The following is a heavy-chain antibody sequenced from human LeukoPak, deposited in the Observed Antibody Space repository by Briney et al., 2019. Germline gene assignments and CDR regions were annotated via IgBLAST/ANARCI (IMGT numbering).Heavy chain of an antibody. CDR2: IYYSGST. Sequence: SEPLSLTCTVSGGSISSYYWSWIRQPPGKGLEWIGYIYYSGSTKYNPSLKSRVTISVDASKTQFSLKLNSVTAADTAVYYCARGSRELYYFDYWGQGTLVTVSS. D-gene: IGHD1-7*01. J-gene: IGHJ4*02. CDR1: GGSISSYY. V-gene: IGHV4-59*01. CDR3: ARGSRELYYFDY.